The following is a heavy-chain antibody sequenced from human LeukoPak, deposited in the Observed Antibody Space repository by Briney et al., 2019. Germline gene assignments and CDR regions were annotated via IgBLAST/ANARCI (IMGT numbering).Heavy chain of an antibody. D-gene: IGHD3-10*01. V-gene: IGHV3-23*01. Sequence: GGSLRLSCAASGFTFSDYYMSWIRQAPGKGLEWVSAISGSGGSTYYADSVKGRFTISRDNSKNTLYLQMNSLRAEDTAVYYCAKTHYGSGRGGYYFDYWGQGTLVTVSS. CDR2: ISGSGGST. J-gene: IGHJ4*02. CDR3: AKTHYGSGRGGYYFDY. CDR1: GFTFSDYY.